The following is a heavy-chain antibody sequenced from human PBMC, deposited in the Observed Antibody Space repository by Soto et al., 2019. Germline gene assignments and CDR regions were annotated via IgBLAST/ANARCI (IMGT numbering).Heavy chain of an antibody. J-gene: IGHJ6*02. D-gene: IGHD6-19*01. CDR3: ARRYSGGWYTYYYYGMDV. CDR1: GGSISSSSYY. CDR2: IYYSGST. Sequence: SETLSLTCTVSGGSISSSSYYWGWIRQPPGKGLEWLGSIYYSGSTYYNTSLKSRVTISVDTSKNQFSLKLSSVTAADTAVYYCARRYSGGWYTYYYYGMDVWGQGTTVT. V-gene: IGHV4-39*01.